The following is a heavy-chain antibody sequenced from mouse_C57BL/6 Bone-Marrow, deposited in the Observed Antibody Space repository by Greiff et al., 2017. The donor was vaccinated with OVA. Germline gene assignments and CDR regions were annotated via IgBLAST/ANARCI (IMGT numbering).Heavy chain of an antibody. D-gene: IGHD4-1*02. V-gene: IGHV2-2*01. CDR3: ARRGLNWDAHAMDY. J-gene: IGHJ4*01. CDR1: GFSLTSYG. CDR2: IWSGGST. Sequence: VKLMESGPGLVQPSQSLSITCTVSGFSLTSYGVHWVRQSPGKGLEWLGVIWSGGSTDYNAAFISRLSISKDNSKSQVFFKMNSLQADDTAIYYCARRGLNWDAHAMDYWGQGTSVTVSS.